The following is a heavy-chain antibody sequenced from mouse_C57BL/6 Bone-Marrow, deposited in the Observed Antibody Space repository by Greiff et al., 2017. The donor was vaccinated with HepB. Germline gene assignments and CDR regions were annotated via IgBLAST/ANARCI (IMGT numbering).Heavy chain of an antibody. CDR1: GYTFTRYW. J-gene: IGHJ2*01. CDR2: IHPNSGST. D-gene: IGHD2-2*01. CDR3: EVYGYDQGY. Sequence: QVQLQQPGAELVKPGASVKLSCQASGYTFTRYWMHWVKQRPGQGLEWIGMIHPNSGSTNYNEKFKSKATLTVDKSSSTASMQLSSLTSEDSAVYYCEVYGYDQGYWGQGTTLTVSS. V-gene: IGHV1-64*01.